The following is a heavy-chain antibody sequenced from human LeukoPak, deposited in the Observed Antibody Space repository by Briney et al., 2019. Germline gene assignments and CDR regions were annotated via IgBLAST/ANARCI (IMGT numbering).Heavy chain of an antibody. V-gene: IGHV3-30*02. J-gene: IGHJ3*02. CDR3: ARANDSSGYYWGGAFDI. CDR2: IRYDGSNK. D-gene: IGHD3-22*01. CDR1: GFTFGSYG. Sequence: GGSLRLSCAASGFTFGSYGMHWVRQAPGKGLEWVTFIRYDGSNKYYADSVKGRFTISRDNSKNTLYLQMNSLRAEDTAVYYCARANDSSGYYWGGAFDIWGQGTMVTVSS.